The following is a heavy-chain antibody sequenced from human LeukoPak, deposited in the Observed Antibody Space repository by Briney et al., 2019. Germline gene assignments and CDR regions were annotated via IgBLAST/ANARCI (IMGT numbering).Heavy chain of an antibody. D-gene: IGHD3-22*01. CDR1: GGSISSYY. J-gene: IGHJ4*02. Sequence: PSETLSLTCTVSGGSISSYYWSWIRQPAGKGLEWIGRIHTSGSTNYNPSLKSRVTMSVDTSKNQSSLKLSSVTAADTAVYYCARDRYYYDSSGYYQLDYWGQGTLVTVSS. V-gene: IGHV4-4*07. CDR3: ARDRYYYDSSGYYQLDY. CDR2: IHTSGST.